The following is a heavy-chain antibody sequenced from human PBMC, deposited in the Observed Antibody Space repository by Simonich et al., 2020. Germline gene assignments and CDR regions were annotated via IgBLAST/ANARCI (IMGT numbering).Heavy chain of an antibody. CDR1: GGSISSYY. CDR2: IYYSGST. CDR3: ARLPDY. Sequence: QVQLQESGPGLVKPSETLFLTCTVSGGSISSYYWSWFRQPPGKGLELIGYIYYSGSTNYNPSLKSRVTISVDTSKNHFSLKLSSVTAADTAVYYCARLPDYWGQGTLVTVSS. V-gene: IGHV4-59*08. J-gene: IGHJ4*02.